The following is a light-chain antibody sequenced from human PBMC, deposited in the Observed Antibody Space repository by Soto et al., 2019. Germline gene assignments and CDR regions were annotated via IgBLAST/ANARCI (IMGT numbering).Light chain of an antibody. CDR3: QQYGSSPPYT. CDR2: GAS. Sequence: EVVLTQSPGTLSLSPGERATLSCTASQSVSSSYLAWYQQKPGQAPRILIYGASSRATGISDRFSGSGSGTDCTLTISRLAPEDFAVYYFQQYGSSPPYTFGQGTKLEIK. CDR1: QSVSSSY. V-gene: IGKV3-20*01. J-gene: IGKJ2*01.